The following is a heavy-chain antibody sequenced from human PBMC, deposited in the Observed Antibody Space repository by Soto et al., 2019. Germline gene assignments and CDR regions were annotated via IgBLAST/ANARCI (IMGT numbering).Heavy chain of an antibody. CDR1: GGSISSYY. CDR2: IYYSGST. Sequence: SETLSLTCTVSGGSISSYYLSWIRQPPGKGLEWIGYIYYSGSTNYNPSLKSRVTISVDTSKNQFSLKLSSVTAADTAVYYCARERSYTTSLDPWGQGTLVTVSS. CDR3: ARERSYTTSLDP. V-gene: IGHV4-59*01. D-gene: IGHD2-2*02. J-gene: IGHJ5*02.